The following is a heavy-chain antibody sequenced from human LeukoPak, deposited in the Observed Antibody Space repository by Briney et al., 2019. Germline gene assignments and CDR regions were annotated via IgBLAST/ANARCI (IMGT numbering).Heavy chain of an antibody. V-gene: IGHV1-8*01. CDR3: ARLSIAARRFDY. CDR2: MNPNSGNT. CDR1: GYTFTSYD. D-gene: IGHD6-6*01. Sequence: ASVTVSCKASGYTFTSYDINWVRQATGQGLEWMGWMNPNSGNTGYAQKFQGRVTMTRNTSISTAYMELSSLRSEDTAVYYCARLSIAARRFDYWGQGTLVTVSS. J-gene: IGHJ4*02.